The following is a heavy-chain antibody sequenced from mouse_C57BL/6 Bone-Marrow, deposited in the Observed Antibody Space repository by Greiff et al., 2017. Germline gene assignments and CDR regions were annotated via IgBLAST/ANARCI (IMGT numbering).Heavy chain of an antibody. J-gene: IGHJ1*03. D-gene: IGHD4-1*01. CDR2: ISDGGSYT. CDR3: ARELGRWYFDV. Sequence: EVKLMESGGGLVKPGGSLKLSCAASGFTFSSYAMSWVRQTPEKRLEWVATISDGGSYTYYPDNVKGRFTISRDIAKNNLYLQMSHLKSEDTAMYYCARELGRWYFDVWGTGTTVTVSS. CDR1: GFTFSSYA. V-gene: IGHV5-4*01.